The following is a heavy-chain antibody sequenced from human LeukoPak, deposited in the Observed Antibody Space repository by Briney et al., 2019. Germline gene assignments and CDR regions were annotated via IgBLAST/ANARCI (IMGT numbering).Heavy chain of an antibody. CDR1: GFTFSSYW. Sequence: GGSLRLSCAASGFTFSSYWMQWVRHAPGKGRVWGARTNRDGSSTAYADSVKGRFTISKDNAKNTLYLLMNSLRAEDTAVYYCARDSVEWYIFDYWGQGTLVTVSS. J-gene: IGHJ4*02. CDR2: TNRDGSST. CDR3: ARDSVEWYIFDY. V-gene: IGHV3-74*01. D-gene: IGHD3-3*01.